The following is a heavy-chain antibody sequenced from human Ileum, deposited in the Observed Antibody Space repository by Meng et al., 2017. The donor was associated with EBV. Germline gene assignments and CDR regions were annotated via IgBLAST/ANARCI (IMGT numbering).Heavy chain of an antibody. D-gene: IGHD2-2*01. V-gene: IGHV4-39*01. J-gene: IGHJ4*02. Sequence: LQFQDSGQGLGKPSDTLSLTFPVSGGSISSRSYYWCWIRQPPGKGLEWIGSIYYSGSTYYNPSLKSRVTISVDTSKNQFSLKLSSVTAADTAVYYCARSIVVVPAAIYYWGQGTLVTVSS. CDR2: IYYSGST. CDR1: GGSISSRSYY. CDR3: ARSIVVVPAAIYY.